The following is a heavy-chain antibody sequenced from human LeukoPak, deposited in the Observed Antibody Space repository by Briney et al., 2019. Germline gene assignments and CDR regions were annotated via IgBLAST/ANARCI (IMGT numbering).Heavy chain of an antibody. J-gene: IGHJ4*02. D-gene: IGHD3-22*01. Sequence: PSETLSLTCTVSGGSISSGDYYWSCIRQPPGKGLEWIGYIYYSGSTYYNPSLKSRVTISVDTSKNQFSLKLSSVTAADTAVYYCARVAYYYDSSGYSPVDYWGQGTLVTVSS. CDR3: ARVAYYYDSSGYSPVDY. V-gene: IGHV4-30-4*08. CDR2: IYYSGST. CDR1: GGSISSGDYY.